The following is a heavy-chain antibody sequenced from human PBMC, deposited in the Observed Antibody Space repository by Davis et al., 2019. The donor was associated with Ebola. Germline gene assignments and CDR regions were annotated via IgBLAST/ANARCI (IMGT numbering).Heavy chain of an antibody. J-gene: IGHJ4*02. V-gene: IGHV4-34*11. CDR1: GGSFSGYY. Sequence: SETLSLTCAVYGGSFSGYYWNWIRQPPGRGLEWIGNIYYSGTTNLNPSLKSRVTISGDTSKNQFSLNVNSVTAADTAMYYCARTPQYTSYGSYFDYWGQGALVTVSS. CDR2: IYYSGTT. CDR3: ARTPQYTSYGSYFDY. D-gene: IGHD1-26*01.